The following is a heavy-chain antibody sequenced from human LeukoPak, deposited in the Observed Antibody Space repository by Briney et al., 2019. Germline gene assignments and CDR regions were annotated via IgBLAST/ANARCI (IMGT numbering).Heavy chain of an antibody. CDR2: VYSGGET. CDR1: GFTFSSDY. D-gene: IGHD6-6*01. CDR3: ARGGIAARPSDS. Sequence: GGSLRLSCAASGFTFSSDYITWVRQAPGKGLEWVSVVYSGGETYYAESVKGRFTVSRDNSKNTVYLQMNSLRAEDTAVYFCARGGIAARPSDSWGQGTLVTVSS. J-gene: IGHJ4*02. V-gene: IGHV3-66*01.